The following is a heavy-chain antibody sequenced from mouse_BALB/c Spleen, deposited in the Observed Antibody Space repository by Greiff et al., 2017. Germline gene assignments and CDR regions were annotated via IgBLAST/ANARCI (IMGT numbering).Heavy chain of an antibody. CDR1: GFTFSSYA. D-gene: IGHD2-4*01. Sequence: EVMLVESGGGLVKPGGSLKLSCAASGFTFSSYAMSWVRQTPEKRLEWVASISSGGSTYYPDSVKGRFTISRDNARNILYLQMSSLRSEDTAMYYCASDYYDYGFAYWGQGTLVTVSA. CDR3: ASDYYDYGFAY. V-gene: IGHV5-6-5*01. CDR2: ISSGGST. J-gene: IGHJ3*01.